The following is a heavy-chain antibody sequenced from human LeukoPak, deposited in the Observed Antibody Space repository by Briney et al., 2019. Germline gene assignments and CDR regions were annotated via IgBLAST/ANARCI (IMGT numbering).Heavy chain of an antibody. CDR2: INPNSGGT. CDR3: ARENDLWSGSAIENWFDP. J-gene: IGHJ5*02. V-gene: IGHV1-2*02. CDR1: GYTFTGYY. D-gene: IGHD3-3*01. Sequence: ASVKVSCKASGYTFTGYYMHWVRQAPGQGLEWMGWINPNSGGTNYAQKFQGRVTMTRDTSISTAYMELSRLRSDDTAVYYCARENDLWSGSAIENWFDPWGQGTLVTVSS.